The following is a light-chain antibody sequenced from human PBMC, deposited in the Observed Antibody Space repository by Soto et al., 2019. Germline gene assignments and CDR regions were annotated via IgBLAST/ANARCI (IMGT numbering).Light chain of an antibody. CDR3: QVWDPISAHYV. CDR2: YDS. Sequence: SYELTQPPSVSVAPGNTANITCGGDNIGSKGVHWYQQRPGQAPVVVMSYDSDRPSGIPERFSGSNSGNTATLTISRVEAGDEADYYCQVWDPISAHYVFGTGTKLTVL. V-gene: IGLV3-21*04. CDR1: NIGSKG. J-gene: IGLJ1*01.